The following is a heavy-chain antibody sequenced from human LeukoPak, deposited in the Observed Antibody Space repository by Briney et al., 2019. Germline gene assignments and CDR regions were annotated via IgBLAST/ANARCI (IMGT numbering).Heavy chain of an antibody. Sequence: PGGSLRLSCAASGFIFSSYEMNWVRQAPGKGLEWVSYISSSGVTRYYADSVKGRFTISRDNAKNSLYLQMNSLRAEDTAVYYCARAPITMVRGVIIFAAFDIWGQGTMVTVSS. V-gene: IGHV3-48*03. CDR3: ARAPITMVRGVIIFAAFDI. CDR1: GFIFSSYE. J-gene: IGHJ3*02. D-gene: IGHD3-10*01. CDR2: ISSSGVTR.